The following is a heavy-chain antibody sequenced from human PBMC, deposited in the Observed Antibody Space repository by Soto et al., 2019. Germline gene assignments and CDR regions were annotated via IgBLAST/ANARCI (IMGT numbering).Heavy chain of an antibody. CDR3: ARRKKRTVTAEPFDY. Sequence: QLQLQESGPGLVKPSETLSLTCTVSGGSISSSSYYWGWIRQPPGKGLEWIGSIYYSGSTYYNPSLKSRVTISVDTSKNQFSLKLSSVTAADTAVYYCARRKKRTVTAEPFDYWGQGTLVTVSS. D-gene: IGHD2-21*02. J-gene: IGHJ4*02. CDR1: GGSISSSSYY. CDR2: IYYSGST. V-gene: IGHV4-39*01.